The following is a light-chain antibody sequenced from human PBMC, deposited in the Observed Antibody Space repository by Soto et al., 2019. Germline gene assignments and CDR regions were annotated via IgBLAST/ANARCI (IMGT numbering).Light chain of an antibody. CDR1: QSVRSN. Sequence: EIVMTQSPATLSVSPGERATLSCRASQSVRSNLAWYQQKPGQAPWLLIYGASTRATGIPARFSGSGSGTEFTLTISSLQSEDFAVYYCQQYNNWRAFGQGTKVEIK. CDR3: QQYNNWRA. V-gene: IGKV3-15*01. CDR2: GAS. J-gene: IGKJ1*01.